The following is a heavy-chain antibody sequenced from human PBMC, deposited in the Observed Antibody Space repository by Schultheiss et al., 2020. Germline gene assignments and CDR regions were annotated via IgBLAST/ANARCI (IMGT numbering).Heavy chain of an antibody. D-gene: IGHD2-15*01. Sequence: GGSLRLSCAASGFTFSGCAMSWVRQAPGKGLEWVSVISDRGGRAYYTDSVKGRFTISRDNAKNSLYLQMNSLRAEDTAVYYCARDPDFPAAWGQGTLVTVSS. CDR3: ARDPDFPAA. J-gene: IGHJ4*02. V-gene: IGHV3-23*01. CDR2: ISDRGGRA. CDR1: GFTFSGCA.